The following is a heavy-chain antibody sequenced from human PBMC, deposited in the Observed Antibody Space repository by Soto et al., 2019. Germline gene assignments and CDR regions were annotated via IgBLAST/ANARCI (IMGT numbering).Heavy chain of an antibody. CDR1: GFTFSSYW. V-gene: IGHV3-7*01. Sequence: GGSLRLSCAASGFTFSSYWMSWVRQAPGKGLEWVANIKQDGSEKYYVDSVKGRFTISRDNAKNSLYLQMNSLRAEDTAVYYCARDPYYGSGSYYNIWGQGTLVTVSS. D-gene: IGHD3-10*01. J-gene: IGHJ4*02. CDR3: ARDPYYGSGSYYNI. CDR2: IKQDGSEK.